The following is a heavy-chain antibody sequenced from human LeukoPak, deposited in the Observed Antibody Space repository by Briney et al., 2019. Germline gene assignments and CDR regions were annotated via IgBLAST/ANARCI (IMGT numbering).Heavy chain of an antibody. CDR1: GFTFDDYA. CDR2: INWNSGTI. V-gene: IGHV3-9*01. D-gene: IGHD3-10*01. Sequence: GGSLRLSCAASGFTFDDYAMHWVRQAPGKGLGWVSGINWNSGTIDYADSVKGRFTISRDNAKNSLYLQMNSLRAEDTAVYYCASGYSGSGTYYRPSDYWGQGTLVTVSS. J-gene: IGHJ4*02. CDR3: ASGYSGSGTYYRPSDY.